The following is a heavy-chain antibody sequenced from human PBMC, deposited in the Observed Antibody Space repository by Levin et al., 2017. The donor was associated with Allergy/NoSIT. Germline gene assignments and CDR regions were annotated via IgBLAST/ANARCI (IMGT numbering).Heavy chain of an antibody. CDR3: AKMDCSSINCYPDF. J-gene: IGHJ4*02. CDR2: ISWNSGSI. CDR1: GFSFDDYA. V-gene: IGHV3-9*01. D-gene: IGHD2-2*01. Sequence: SLKISCAVSGFSFDDYAMHWVRQAPGKGLEWVSGISWNSGSISYADSVKGRFTLSRDNAKNSLSLQMNSLRVEDTALYYCAKMDCSSINCYPDFWGQGTRVTVSS.